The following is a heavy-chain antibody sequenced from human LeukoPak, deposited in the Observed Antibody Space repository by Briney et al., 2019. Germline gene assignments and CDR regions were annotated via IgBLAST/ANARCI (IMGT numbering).Heavy chain of an antibody. CDR3: AREALDIVVVPAAITPSD. V-gene: IGHV1-18*01. Sequence: ASVKVSCKASGYTFTSYGISWVRQAPGQGLEWMGWISAYNGNTNYAQKLQGRVTMTTDTSTSTAYMELRSLRSDDTAVYYCAREALDIVVVPAAITPSDWGQGTLVTVSS. D-gene: IGHD2-2*02. J-gene: IGHJ4*02. CDR2: ISAYNGNT. CDR1: GYTFTSYG.